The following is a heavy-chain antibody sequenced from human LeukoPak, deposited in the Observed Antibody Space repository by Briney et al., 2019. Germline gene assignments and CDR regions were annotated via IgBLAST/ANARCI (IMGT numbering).Heavy chain of an antibody. Sequence: GGSLRLSCAASGFTFSSYSMNWVRQAPGKGLEWVSSISSSSSYIYYADSVKGRFTISRDNAKNSLYLQMNSLRAEDTAVYYCARGDYYDRTTYYFDYWGQGTLVTVSS. CDR3: ARGDYYDRTTYYFDY. CDR1: GFTFSSYS. V-gene: IGHV3-21*01. CDR2: ISSSSSYI. J-gene: IGHJ4*02. D-gene: IGHD3-22*01.